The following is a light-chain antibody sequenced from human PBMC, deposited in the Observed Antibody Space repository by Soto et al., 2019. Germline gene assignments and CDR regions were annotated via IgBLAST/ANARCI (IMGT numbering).Light chain of an antibody. CDR1: QSVTNY. J-gene: IGKJ1*01. Sequence: DIQMTQSPSSLSASVGDRVTITCRASQSVTNYLHWYQQKAGEAPKLLIYAISNLQSGVSSRFSGSGSGTDFSLTINTLQPEDFATYYCQQGYSTPWTFGQGTKVEIK. CDR3: QQGYSTPWT. CDR2: AIS. V-gene: IGKV1-39*01.